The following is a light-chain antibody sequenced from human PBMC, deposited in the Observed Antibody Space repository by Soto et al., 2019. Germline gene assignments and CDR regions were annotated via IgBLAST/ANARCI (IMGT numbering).Light chain of an antibody. V-gene: IGKV3-20*01. J-gene: IGKJ1*01. Sequence: EIVLTQSPGTLTLSPGERATLSCRASQSVRSNYLAWYQQGPGQAPRLLIFAASSRATGIPDRFSGSGSGTDFTLTISILEPEDFAVYYCQRYSTSPWTFGQGTKVDIK. CDR1: QSVRSNY. CDR3: QRYSTSPWT. CDR2: AAS.